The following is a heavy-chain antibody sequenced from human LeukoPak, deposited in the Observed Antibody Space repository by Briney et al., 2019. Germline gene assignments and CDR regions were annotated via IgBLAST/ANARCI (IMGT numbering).Heavy chain of an antibody. CDR3: TTIAARPGGY. V-gene: IGHV3-7*03. J-gene: IGHJ4*02. CDR2: IKQDGNER. D-gene: IGHD6-6*01. CDR1: GFTFSSNW. Sequence: PGGSLRLSCATSGFTFSSNWMSWVRQAPGKGLEWVANIKQDGNERYYVDSVKGRFTISRDNAKNSLYLQMNSLRAEDTAVYYCTTIAARPGGYWGQGTLVTVSS.